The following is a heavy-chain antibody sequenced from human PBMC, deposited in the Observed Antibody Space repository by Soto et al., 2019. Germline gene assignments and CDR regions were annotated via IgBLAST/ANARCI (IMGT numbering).Heavy chain of an antibody. Sequence: EASVKVSCKASGGTFSSYAISWVRQAPGQGLEWMGGIIPIFGTANYAQKFQGRVTITADKSTSTAYMELSSLRSEDTAVYYCARAPGIAVAGRYYYGMDVWGQGTTVTVSS. J-gene: IGHJ6*02. D-gene: IGHD6-19*01. CDR3: ARAPGIAVAGRYYYGMDV. V-gene: IGHV1-69*06. CDR2: IIPIFGTA. CDR1: GGTFSSYA.